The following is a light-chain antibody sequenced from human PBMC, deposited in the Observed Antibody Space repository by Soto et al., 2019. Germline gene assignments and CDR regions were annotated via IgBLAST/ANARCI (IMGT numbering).Light chain of an antibody. J-gene: IGLJ3*02. Sequence: QSVLTQPASVSGSPGQSITISCTGTSSDVGGYNFVSWYQQYPGKAPKLIIYEVDSRPSGVSNRFSGSKSGNTASLTISGLRAEDEADYYCSSWTSRTTQVLGGGTKVTVL. V-gene: IGLV2-14*01. CDR1: SSDVGGYNF. CDR3: SSWTSRTTQV. CDR2: EVD.